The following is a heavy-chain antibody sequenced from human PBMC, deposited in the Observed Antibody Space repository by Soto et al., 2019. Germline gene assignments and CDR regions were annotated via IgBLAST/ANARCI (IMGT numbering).Heavy chain of an antibody. CDR2: INPTGGPT. CDR1: GGTFSSYA. CDR3: TRAEEMATIRFEH. V-gene: IGHV1-46*01. Sequence: ASVKVSCKASGGTFSSYAISWVRQAPGHGLEWMGTINPTGGPTSYAQKFQGRVTMTRDTSTNTVYMELTSLTYDDTAVYYCTRAEEMATIRFEHWGQGTLVTVSS. J-gene: IGHJ4*02.